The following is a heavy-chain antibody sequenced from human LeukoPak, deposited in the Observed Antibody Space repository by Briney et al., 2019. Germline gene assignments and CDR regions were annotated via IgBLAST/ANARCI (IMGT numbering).Heavy chain of an antibody. CDR1: GDSVSSNSAA. CDR2: TYYRAKWYN. D-gene: IGHD6-13*01. J-gene: IGHJ3*02. V-gene: IGHV6-1*01. CDR3: ARVGAAPPRDAFDI. Sequence: SQTLSLTCAISGDSVSSNSAAWNWIRQSPSRGLEWLGRTYYRAKWYNDYATSVQSRITINPDTSKNQFSLQLNSVTPEDTAVYYCARVGAAPPRDAFDIWGQGTMVTVSS.